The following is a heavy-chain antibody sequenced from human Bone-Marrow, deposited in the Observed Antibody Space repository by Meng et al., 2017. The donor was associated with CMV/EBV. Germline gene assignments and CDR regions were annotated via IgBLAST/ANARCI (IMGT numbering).Heavy chain of an antibody. CDR2: INWNGGST. V-gene: IGHV3-20*04. J-gene: IGHJ6*02. D-gene: IGHD2-2*01. CDR1: GFRFDDYG. Sequence: GGSLRLSCVASGFRFDDYGMTWVRQAPGKGLEWVSGINWNGGSTGYADSVRGRFIISRDNAKKSLYLEMNSLRPEDTAVYYCARDLSSTAGGSYYYGMDVWGQGTTVTVSS. CDR3: ARDLSSTAGGSYYYGMDV.